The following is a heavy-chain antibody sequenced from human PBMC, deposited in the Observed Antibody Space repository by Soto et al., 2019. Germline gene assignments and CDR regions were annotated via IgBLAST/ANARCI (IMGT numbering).Heavy chain of an antibody. Sequence: QVQLRESGPGLVKPSETLSLTCTVSGASVRSGSYYWSWDRQPPGRGLEWIGYIYDTGTTNYNPSLKSRVTMSVDTSKNQFSLKLNSLTAADTAVYYCARVEDYGDYFDYWGQGTLVTVSS. D-gene: IGHD4-17*01. J-gene: IGHJ4*02. V-gene: IGHV4-61*01. CDR3: ARVEDYGDYFDY. CDR1: GASVRSGSYY. CDR2: IYDTGTT.